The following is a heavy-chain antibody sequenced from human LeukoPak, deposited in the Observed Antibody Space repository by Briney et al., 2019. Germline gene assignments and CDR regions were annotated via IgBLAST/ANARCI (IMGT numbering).Heavy chain of an antibody. J-gene: IGHJ4*02. CDR2: ISSIGSAT. D-gene: IGHD4/OR15-4a*01. Sequence: GGSLRLSCAASGIRFNIYAMYWVRQAPRKGLEWVSFISSIGSATDYVDSVKGRFTVSRDNSKNTMYLQMSNLRAEDTAVYYCAKMVRSSDQEDYWGRGTLVTVSS. V-gene: IGHV3-23*01. CDR1: GIRFNIYA. CDR3: AKMVRSSDQEDY.